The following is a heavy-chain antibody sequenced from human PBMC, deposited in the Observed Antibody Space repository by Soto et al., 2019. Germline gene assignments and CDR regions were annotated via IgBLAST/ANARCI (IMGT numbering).Heavy chain of an antibody. CDR1: GFTFSSYA. V-gene: IGHV3-23*01. D-gene: IGHD6-6*01. CDR3: AKSMSIAARPGYYYYGMDV. Sequence: GGSLRLSCAASGFTFSSYAMSCVRQAPGKGLEWVSAISGSGGSTYYADSVKGRFTISRDNSKNTLYLQMNSLRAEDTAVYYCAKSMSIAARPGYYYYGMDVWGQGTTVTVSS. CDR2: ISGSGGST. J-gene: IGHJ6*02.